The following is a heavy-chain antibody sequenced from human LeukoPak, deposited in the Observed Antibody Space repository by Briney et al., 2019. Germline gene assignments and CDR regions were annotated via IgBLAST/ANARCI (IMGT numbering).Heavy chain of an antibody. CDR2: IYYSGST. CDR1: GGSITSYY. J-gene: IGHJ4*02. V-gene: IGHV4-59*12. CDR3: ARDPYCTGGSCYHRFDY. Sequence: SETLSLTCTVSGGSITSYYWSWIRQPPGKGLEWIGHIYYSGSTNYNPSLKSRVTISVDTSKNQFSLKLSSVTAADTAVYFCARDPYCTGGSCYHRFDYWGQGTLVTVS. D-gene: IGHD2-15*01.